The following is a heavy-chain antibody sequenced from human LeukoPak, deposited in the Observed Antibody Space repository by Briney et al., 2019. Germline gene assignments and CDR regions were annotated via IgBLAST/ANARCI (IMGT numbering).Heavy chain of an antibody. Sequence: VGSLRLSCTASGFTFSSFGMNWVRQAPGKGLEWVSSISSSGSHIYYADSVKGRFTISRDNAKNSLYLQMNSLRAEDTAVYYCARGVGYFDWLLSYWGQGALVTVSS. V-gene: IGHV3-21*01. D-gene: IGHD3-9*01. CDR2: ISSSGSHI. J-gene: IGHJ4*02. CDR3: ARGVGYFDWLLSY. CDR1: GFTFSSFG.